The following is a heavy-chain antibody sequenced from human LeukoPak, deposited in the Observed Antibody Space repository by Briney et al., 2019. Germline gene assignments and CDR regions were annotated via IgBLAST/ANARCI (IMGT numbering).Heavy chain of an antibody. D-gene: IGHD3-10*01. J-gene: IGHJ4*02. Sequence: KTSETLSLTCTVSGGSISSYYWSWIRQPAGKGLEWIGSIYYSGSTYYNSSLKSRVTISVDTSKNQFSLKLSSVTAADTAVYYCARATPPDYYGSGSADYWGQGTLVTVSS. CDR3: ARATPPDYYGSGSADY. CDR1: GGSISSYY. V-gene: IGHV4-4*07. CDR2: IYYSGST.